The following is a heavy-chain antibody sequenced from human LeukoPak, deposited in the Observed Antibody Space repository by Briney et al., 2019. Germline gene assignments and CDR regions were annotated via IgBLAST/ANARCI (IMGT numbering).Heavy chain of an antibody. D-gene: IGHD3-22*01. CDR2: IRSDSSAI. Sequence: PGGSLRLSCAASGFSFGDYSMTWVRQAPGKGLEWVSYIRSDSSAIYYADSVKGRFTISRDNAKKSLYLQMNSLRAEDTAVYCCASREGYYYDSSGIALGIWGQGTLVTVSS. CDR3: ASREGYYYDSSGIALGI. V-gene: IGHV3-48*01. CDR1: GFSFGDYS. J-gene: IGHJ4*02.